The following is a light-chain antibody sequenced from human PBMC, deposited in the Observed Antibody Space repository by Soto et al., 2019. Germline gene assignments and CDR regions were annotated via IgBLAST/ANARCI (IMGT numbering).Light chain of an antibody. CDR1: QNIDTY. CDR2: SAY. J-gene: IGKJ1*01. V-gene: IGKV1-39*01. CDR3: QQSYNFPRT. Sequence: DIQMPQSPSSLPASVGDRVTITCRASQNIDTYLNWYLQKPGQAPKLLIYSAYSLQSGVSPRFSGDGSGTDFTLTISSLQPEDFATYYCQQSYNFPRTFGQGTTV.